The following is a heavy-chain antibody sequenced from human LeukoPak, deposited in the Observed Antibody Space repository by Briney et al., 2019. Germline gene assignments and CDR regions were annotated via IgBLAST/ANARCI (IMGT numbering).Heavy chain of an antibody. V-gene: IGHV4-34*01. CDR2: INHSGST. CDR1: GGSFSGYY. CDR3: ARARHGYIYGYRPNELGHFFDY. D-gene: IGHD5-18*01. J-gene: IGHJ4*02. Sequence: SETLSLTCAVYGGSFSGYYWSWIRQPPGKGLEWIGEINHSGSTNYNPSLKSRVTISVDTSKNQFSLKLSSVTAADTAVYYCARARHGYIYGYRPNELGHFFDYWGQGTLVTVSS.